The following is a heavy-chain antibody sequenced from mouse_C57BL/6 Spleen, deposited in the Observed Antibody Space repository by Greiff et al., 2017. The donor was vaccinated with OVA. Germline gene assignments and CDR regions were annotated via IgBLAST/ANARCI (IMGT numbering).Heavy chain of an antibody. J-gene: IGHJ4*01. V-gene: IGHV5-17*01. CDR3: ARSYYYGSSYGAMDY. Sequence: EVKLVESGGGLVKPGGSLKLSCAASGFTFSDSGMHWVRQAPEKGLEWVAYISSGSSTIYYADTVKGRFSISRDNAKNTLFLQMTSLRTEDTAMYYCARSYYYGSSYGAMDYWGQGTSVTVSS. CDR2: ISSGSSTI. D-gene: IGHD1-1*01. CDR1: GFTFSDSG.